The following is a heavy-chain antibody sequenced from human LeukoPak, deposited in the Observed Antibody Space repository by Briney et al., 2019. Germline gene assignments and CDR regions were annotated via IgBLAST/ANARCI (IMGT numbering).Heavy chain of an antibody. D-gene: IGHD6-19*01. CDR2: FDPEDGET. V-gene: IGHV1-24*01. J-gene: IGHJ4*02. CDR3: ATAIAVAGLLT. Sequence: GASVKVSCKVSGYTLTELSMHWVREAPGKGLEWMGGFDPEDGETIYAQKFQGRVTMTEDTSTDTAYMGLSSLRSEDTAVYYCATAIAVAGLLTWGQGTLVTVSS. CDR1: GYTLTELS.